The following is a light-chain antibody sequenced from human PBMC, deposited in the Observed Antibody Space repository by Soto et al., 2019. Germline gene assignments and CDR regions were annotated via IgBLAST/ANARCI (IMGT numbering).Light chain of an antibody. CDR2: GNT. CDR3: QSYDSNLSNSV. J-gene: IGLJ2*01. V-gene: IGLV1-40*01. Sequence: QAVVTQPPSVSGAPGQRVTISCTGSSSNIGADYDVHWYQHLPGTAPKLLIFGNTNRPSGVPDRFSGSRSGTSASLVITGLQAEDEADYYCQSYDSNLSNSVFGGGTKLTVL. CDR1: SSNIGADYD.